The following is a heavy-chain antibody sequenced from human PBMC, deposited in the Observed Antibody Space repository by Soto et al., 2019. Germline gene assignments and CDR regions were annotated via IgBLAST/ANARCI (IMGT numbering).Heavy chain of an antibody. CDR2: IIPIFGTA. J-gene: IGHJ4*02. CDR3: GRIRIFGVGFDY. V-gene: IGHV1-69*13. CDR1: GGTFSSYA. Sequence: AVKVSCKASGGTFSSYAISWVRQAPGQGREWMGGIIPIFGTANYAQKFQGRVTITADESTSTAYMELSIVRSEDTAVYYCGRIRIFGVGFDYWGQGTLVTVSS. D-gene: IGHD3-3*01.